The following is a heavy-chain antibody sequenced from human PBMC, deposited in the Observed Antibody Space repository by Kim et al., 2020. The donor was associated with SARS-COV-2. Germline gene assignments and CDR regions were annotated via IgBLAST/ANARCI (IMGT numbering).Heavy chain of an antibody. CDR1: GGSISSGGYY. J-gene: IGHJ5*02. CDR3: ARDLSTYGDYFNWFDP. D-gene: IGHD4-17*01. CDR2: IYYTGST. V-gene: IGHV4-31*03. Sequence: SETLSLTCTVSGGSISSGGYYWSWIRQHPGKGLEWIGYIYYTGSTYYNPSLKSRVTISVDTSKNQFSLKLSSVTAADTAVYYCARDLSTYGDYFNWFDPWGQGTLVTVSS.